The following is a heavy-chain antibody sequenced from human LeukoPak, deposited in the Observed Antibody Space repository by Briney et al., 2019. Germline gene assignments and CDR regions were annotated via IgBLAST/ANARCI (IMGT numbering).Heavy chain of an antibody. D-gene: IGHD2-15*01. CDR2: ISAYNGNT. CDR1: GYTFTIYG. CDR3: ASVEGFSEHYCSGGSCYSDY. Sequence: GASVKVSCKASGYTFTIYGISWVRQAPGQGLEWMGWISAYNGNTNYAQKLQGRVTITADKSTSTAYMELSSLRSEDTAVYYCASVEGFSEHYCSGGSCYSDYWGQGTLVTVSS. J-gene: IGHJ4*02. V-gene: IGHV1-18*01.